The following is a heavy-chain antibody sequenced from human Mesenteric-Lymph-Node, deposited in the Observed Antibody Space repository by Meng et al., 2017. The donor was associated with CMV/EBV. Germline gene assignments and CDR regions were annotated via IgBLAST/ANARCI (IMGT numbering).Heavy chain of an antibody. J-gene: IGHJ4*02. CDR3: ARGDSSGYFDY. CDR1: RITVSRNY. D-gene: IGHD3-22*01. Sequence: LSCFASRITVSRNYMSWVRQAPGKVLAWVSVIDSGGTPYYADSVKGRFTISRDNSKNTLYLQMNSLRAEDTAVYYCARGDSSGYFDYWGQGTLVTVSS. CDR2: IDSGGTP. V-gene: IGHV3-66*01.